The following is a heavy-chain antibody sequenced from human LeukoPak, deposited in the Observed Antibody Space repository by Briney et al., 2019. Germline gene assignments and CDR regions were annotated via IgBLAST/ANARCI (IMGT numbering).Heavy chain of an antibody. CDR1: GFTFSSYE. V-gene: IGHV3-53*01. Sequence: GGSLRLSCVASGFTFSSYEMNWVRQAPGKGLEWVSVIYSGGSTYYADSVKGRFTISRENSKNTRYLQMNSLRAEDTAVYYCAYGDYYDSSGYYSSYWGQGTLVTVSS. CDR3: AYGDYYDSSGYYSSY. CDR2: IYSGGST. D-gene: IGHD3-22*01. J-gene: IGHJ4*02.